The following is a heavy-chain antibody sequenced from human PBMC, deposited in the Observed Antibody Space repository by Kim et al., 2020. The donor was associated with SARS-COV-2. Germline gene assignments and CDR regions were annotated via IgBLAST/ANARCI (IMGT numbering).Heavy chain of an antibody. CDR3: VKMRGGPVSVLYFAY. CDR1: GFTFSNYA. D-gene: IGHD3-10*01. V-gene: IGHV3-23*01. Sequence: GGSLRLSCAASGFTFSNYAMSWVRQAPGKGLEWVSGIAGSDGRTWYADSVKGRFTISRDNSRNSLYLQMNSLRAEDTAAYYCVKMRGGPVSVLYFAYWG. CDR2: IAGSDGRT. J-gene: IGHJ4*01.